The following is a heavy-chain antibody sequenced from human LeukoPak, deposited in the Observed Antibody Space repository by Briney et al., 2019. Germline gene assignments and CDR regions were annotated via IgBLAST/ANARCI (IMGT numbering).Heavy chain of an antibody. CDR2: IYTSGIT. CDR1: GDSGIGYY. V-gene: IGHV4-4*07. J-gene: IGHJ6*03. Sequence: SETLSLTCTISGDSGIGYYWSWIRQPAGKGLEWIGRIYTSGITNYNPSFQSRVTMSIDRSKNQISLRLSSVTAADTAIYYCARDFYDTSGYYYDYYYTDVWGKGTTVIVSS. CDR3: ARDFYDTSGYYYDYYYTDV. D-gene: IGHD3-22*01.